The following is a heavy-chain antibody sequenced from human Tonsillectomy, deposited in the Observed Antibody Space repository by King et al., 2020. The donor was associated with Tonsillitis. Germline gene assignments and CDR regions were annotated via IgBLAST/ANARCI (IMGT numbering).Heavy chain of an antibody. Sequence: LQLQESGPGLVKPSETLSLTCTVSGGSISSSSYYWGWVRQPPGKGREWIGTLYFSGSTYYNPSLQSRVTKSVDTSSNRFSLNLSSVTAAETAVYYCVGAPPVPTFSDFFTPFYYRGQGTLVPVSS. V-gene: IGHV4-39*02. J-gene: IGHJ4*02. CDR1: GGSISSSSYY. D-gene: IGHD2/OR15-2a*01. CDR3: VGAPPVPTFSDFFTPFYY. CDR2: LYFSGST.